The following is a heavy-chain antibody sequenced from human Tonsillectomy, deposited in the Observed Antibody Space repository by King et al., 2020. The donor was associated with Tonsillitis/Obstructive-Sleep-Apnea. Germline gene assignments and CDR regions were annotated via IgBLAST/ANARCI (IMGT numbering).Heavy chain of an antibody. CDR3: AKDQEGVPAANDAFDI. CDR1: GFTFSSYA. Sequence: VQLVESGGGLVQPGGSLRLSCAASGFTFSSYAMSWVRQAPGKGLEWVSGIGGSGGRTYYADSVKGRLTISRDNSKSTLYLQMNSLRAEDTAVYYCAKDQEGVPAANDAFDIWGQGTMVTVSS. V-gene: IGHV3-23*04. J-gene: IGHJ3*02. CDR2: IGGSGGRT. D-gene: IGHD2-2*01.